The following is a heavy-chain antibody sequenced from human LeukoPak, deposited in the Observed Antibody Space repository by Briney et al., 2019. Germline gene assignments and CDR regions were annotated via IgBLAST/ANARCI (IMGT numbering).Heavy chain of an antibody. CDR2: ISSSGSTI. J-gene: IGHJ6*03. Sequence: PGGSLRLSCAASGFTFSSYEMNWVRQAPGKGLEWVSYISSSGSTIYYADSVKGRFTISRDNAKNSLYLQMNSLRAEDTAGYYCARLGGSHPRLYYYYYYMDVWGKGTTVTVSS. CDR3: ARLGGSHPRLYYYYYYMDV. D-gene: IGHD1-26*01. V-gene: IGHV3-48*03. CDR1: GFTFSSYE.